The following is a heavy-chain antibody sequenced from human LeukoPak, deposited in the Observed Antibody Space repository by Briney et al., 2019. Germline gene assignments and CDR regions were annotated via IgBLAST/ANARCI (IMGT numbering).Heavy chain of an antibody. D-gene: IGHD4-17*01. V-gene: IGHV4-39*07. CDR1: GGSISSSSYY. J-gene: IGHJ3*02. CDR2: INHSGST. CDR3: ARVYGDYVRRAFDI. Sequence: PSETLSLTCTVSGGSISSSSYYWGWIRQPPGKGLEWIGEINHSGSTNYNPSLKSRVTISVDTSKNQFSLKLSSVTAADTAVYYCARVYGDYVRRAFDIWGQGTMVTVSS.